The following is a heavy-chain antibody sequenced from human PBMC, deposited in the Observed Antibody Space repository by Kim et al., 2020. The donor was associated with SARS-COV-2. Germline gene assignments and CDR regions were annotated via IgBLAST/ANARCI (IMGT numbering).Heavy chain of an antibody. V-gene: IGHV3-30*04. D-gene: IGHD1-26*01. Sequence: GGSLRLSCAASGFTFSSYAMHWVRQAPGKGLEWVAVISYDGSNKYYADSVKGRFTISRDNSKNTLYLQMNSLRAEDTAVYYCASSGIFKASELQGDYFDYWGQGTLVTVSS. CDR2: ISYDGSNK. CDR1: GFTFSSYA. J-gene: IGHJ4*02. CDR3: ASSGIFKASELQGDYFDY.